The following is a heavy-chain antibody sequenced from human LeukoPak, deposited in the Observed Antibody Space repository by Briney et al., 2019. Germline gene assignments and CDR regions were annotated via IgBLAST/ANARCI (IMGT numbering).Heavy chain of an antibody. V-gene: IGHV4-59*01. CDR1: GDSISNYY. CDR3: ARDRYGDTTLDY. CDR2: IYYSGST. J-gene: IGHJ4*02. D-gene: IGHD4-17*01. Sequence: SETLSLTCTVSGDSISNYYWSWIRQPPGKGLEWIGYIYYSGSTNYNPSLKSRVTISVDTSKNQFSLKLSSVTAADTAVYYCARDRYGDTTLDYWGQGTLVTVSS.